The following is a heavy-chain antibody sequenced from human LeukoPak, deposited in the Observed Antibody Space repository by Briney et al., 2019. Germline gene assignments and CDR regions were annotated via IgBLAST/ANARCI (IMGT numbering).Heavy chain of an antibody. Sequence: PSETLSLTCTVSGAPITSYYWSWIRQPPGKGLEWIGYIYYSGSTTYNPSLKSRVTISVDTSKNQFSLNLSSVTAADTAVYYCATTQGNLFGHWGQGTLVTASS. CDR2: IYYSGST. D-gene: IGHD3-10*01. V-gene: IGHV4-59*08. CDR3: ATTQGNLFGH. J-gene: IGHJ4*02. CDR1: GAPITSYY.